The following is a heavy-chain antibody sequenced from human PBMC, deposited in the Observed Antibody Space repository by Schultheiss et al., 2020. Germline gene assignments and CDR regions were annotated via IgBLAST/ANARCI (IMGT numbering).Heavy chain of an antibody. CDR3: ARGGDSSNYPFDC. Sequence: SETLSLTCAVYGGSFSGYYWSWIRQPAGKGLEWIGEINHSGSTNYNPSLKSRVTMSVDTSKNQFSLKLSSVTAADTAVYYCARGGDSSNYPFDCWGQGIQVTVSS. CDR1: GGSFSGYY. V-gene: IGHV4-34*01. D-gene: IGHD4-11*01. CDR2: INHSGST. J-gene: IGHJ4*02.